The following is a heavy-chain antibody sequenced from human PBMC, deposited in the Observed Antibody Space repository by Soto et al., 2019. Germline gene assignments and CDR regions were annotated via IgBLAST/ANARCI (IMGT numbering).Heavy chain of an antibody. Sequence: PGGSLRLSCAASGFTFSSYAMSWVRQAPGKGLEWVSAISGSGGSTYYADSVKGRFTISRDNSKNTLYLQMNSLRAEDTAVYYCAKSPPPTVVVVAGEPDAEYFQHWGQGTLLTVSS. D-gene: IGHD2-15*01. V-gene: IGHV3-23*01. J-gene: IGHJ1*01. CDR1: GFTFSSYA. CDR3: AKSPPPTVVVVAGEPDAEYFQH. CDR2: ISGSGGST.